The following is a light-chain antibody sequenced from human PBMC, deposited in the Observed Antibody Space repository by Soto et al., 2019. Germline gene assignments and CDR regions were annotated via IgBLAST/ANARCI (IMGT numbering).Light chain of an antibody. CDR3: QQFNDYPLT. Sequence: DLQLTQSPSFLSASVGDRVTITCRASQAISSYLAWYQQKPGKPPNLLIYGASTLQSDVPSRFSGSGSGTEFTLTVSSLQAEDSATYYCQQFNDYPLTFGGGTKVEIK. CDR2: GAS. CDR1: QAISSY. V-gene: IGKV1-9*01. J-gene: IGKJ4*01.